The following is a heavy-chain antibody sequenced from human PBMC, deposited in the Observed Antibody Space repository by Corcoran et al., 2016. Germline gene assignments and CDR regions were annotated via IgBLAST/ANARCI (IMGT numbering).Heavy chain of an antibody. CDR3: ARDLPDDYGDLYFDY. CDR2: IKQDGSEK. V-gene: IGHV3-7*03. J-gene: IGHJ4*02. CDR1: GFTFSSYW. D-gene: IGHD4-17*01. Sequence: EVQLVESGGGLVQPGGSLRLSCAASGFTFSSYWMSWVRQAPGKGLEWVANIKQDGSEKYYVDSVKGRFTISRDNAKNSLYLQMNSLSAEDTAVYYCARDLPDDYGDLYFDYWGQGTLVTVSS.